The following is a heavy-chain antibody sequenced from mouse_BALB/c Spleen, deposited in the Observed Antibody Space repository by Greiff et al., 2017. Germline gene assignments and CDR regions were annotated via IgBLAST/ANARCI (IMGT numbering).Heavy chain of an antibody. CDR3: ARLGDGGYHVWYLDD. Sequence: VQLQQSGAELVKPGASVKLSCKASGYTFTSYDINWVRQRPEQGLEWIGWIFPGDGSTNYNEKFKGKATLTTDKSSSTAYMQLSRLTTEDSAVYSCARLGDGGYHVWYLDDWGEGTTVTVSS. CDR2: IFPGDGST. J-gene: IGHJ1*01. V-gene: IGHV1S56*01. CDR1: GYTFTSYD. D-gene: IGHD2-3*01.